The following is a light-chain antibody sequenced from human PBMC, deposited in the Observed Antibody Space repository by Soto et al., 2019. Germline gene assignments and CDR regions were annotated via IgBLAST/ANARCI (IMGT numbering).Light chain of an antibody. Sequence: EIGVTHSPGTLSLSPGERATLSCRASQSVSNNYLAWYQQKPGQAPRLLIHGASNRATGIPDRFSGSGSGTDFTLTISRLEPGDFAVYYCQHFGGTTFTFGQGTRLEIK. CDR3: QHFGGTTFT. J-gene: IGKJ5*01. V-gene: IGKV3-20*01. CDR1: QSVSNNY. CDR2: GAS.